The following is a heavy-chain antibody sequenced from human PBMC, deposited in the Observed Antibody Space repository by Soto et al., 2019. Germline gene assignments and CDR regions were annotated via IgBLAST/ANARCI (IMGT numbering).Heavy chain of an antibody. J-gene: IGHJ4*02. CDR1: GFTFSSYA. CDR2: ISGSGGST. CDR3: AKGREYSSRYSFDY. Sequence: PGGSLRLSCAASGFTFSSYAMSWVRQAPGKGPEWVSAISGSGGSTYYADSVKGRFTISRDNSKNTLYLQMNSLRAEDTAVYYCAKGREYSSRYSFDYWGQGTRVTVSS. V-gene: IGHV3-23*01. D-gene: IGHD6-13*01.